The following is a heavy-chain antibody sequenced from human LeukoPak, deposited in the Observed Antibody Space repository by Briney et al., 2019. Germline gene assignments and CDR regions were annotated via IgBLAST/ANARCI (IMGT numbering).Heavy chain of an antibody. V-gene: IGHV4-39*07. J-gene: IGHJ4*02. D-gene: IGHD3-22*01. CDR1: GGSISSGGYY. CDR3: ARVDHDSSGPRD. CDR2: IYYSGST. Sequence: SETLSLTCTVSGGSISSGGYYWGWIRQPPGKGLEWIGSIYYSGSTYYNPSLKSRVTISVDTSKNQFSLKLSSVTAADTAVYYCARVDHDSSGPRDWGQGTLVTVSS.